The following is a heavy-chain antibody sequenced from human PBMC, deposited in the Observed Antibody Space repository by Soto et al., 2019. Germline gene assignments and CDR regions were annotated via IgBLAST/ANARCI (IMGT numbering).Heavy chain of an antibody. V-gene: IGHV3-74*01. CDR3: ARDIGYYDSSGYLGY. J-gene: IGHJ4*02. CDR2: INSDGSST. CDR1: GFTFSSYW. Sequence: GGSLRLSCAASGFTFSSYWMHWVRQAPGKGLVWVSRINSDGSSTSYADSVKGRFTISRDNAKNTLYLQMNSLRAEGTAVYYCARDIGYYDSSGYLGYWGQGTLVTVSS. D-gene: IGHD3-22*01.